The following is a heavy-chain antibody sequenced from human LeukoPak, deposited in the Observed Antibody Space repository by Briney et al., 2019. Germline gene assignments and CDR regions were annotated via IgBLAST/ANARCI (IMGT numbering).Heavy chain of an antibody. J-gene: IGHJ3*02. CDR2: IYSDESST. V-gene: IGHV3-74*01. CDR1: GFTFSDYW. Sequence: PGRSLRLSCAASGFTFSDYWMHWVRQAPGKGLEWVSRIYSDESSTYYADSVKGRFTISRDNAKNTLYLQMNSLRAEDTAMYYCARVSGSRNYYFGAFDIWGQGTMVTVSS. CDR3: ARVSGSRNYYFGAFDI. D-gene: IGHD3-10*01.